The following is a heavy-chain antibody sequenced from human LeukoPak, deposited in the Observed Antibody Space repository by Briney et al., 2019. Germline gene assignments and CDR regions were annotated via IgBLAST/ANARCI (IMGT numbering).Heavy chain of an antibody. CDR2: ISGSGGST. V-gene: IGHV3-23*01. D-gene: IGHD2-2*01. Sequence: GGSLRLSCAASGFTFSSYAMSWVRQAPGKGLDWVSAISGSGGSTYYADSVKGRFTISRDNSKNTLYLQMNSLRAEDTAVYYCAKGGYCGSTSCYLYDAFDIWGQGTMVTVSS. CDR3: AKGGYCGSTSCYLYDAFDI. J-gene: IGHJ3*02. CDR1: GFTFSSYA.